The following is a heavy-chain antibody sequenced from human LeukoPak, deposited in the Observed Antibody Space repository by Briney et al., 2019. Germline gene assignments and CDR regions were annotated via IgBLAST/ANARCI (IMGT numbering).Heavy chain of an antibody. CDR1: GFTFSSYA. J-gene: IGHJ5*02. D-gene: IGHD3-9*01. V-gene: IGHV3-64*01. CDR3: ARSMVPAWYYDILTGYYNNWFDP. CDR2: ISSNGGST. Sequence: PGGSLRLSCAASGFTFSSYAMHWVRQAPGKGLEYVSAISSNGGSTYYANSVKGRFTISRDNSKNTLYLQMGSLRAEDMAVYYCARSMVPAWYYDILTGYYNNWFDPWGQGTLVTVSS.